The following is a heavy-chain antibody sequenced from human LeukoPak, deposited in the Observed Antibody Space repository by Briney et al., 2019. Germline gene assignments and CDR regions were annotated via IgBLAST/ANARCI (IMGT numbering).Heavy chain of an antibody. CDR2: ISYDGSNK. D-gene: IGHD6-13*01. CDR3: ARSDSSSWYLGNAFDI. V-gene: IGHV3-30*04. Sequence: PGGSLRLSCAASGFTFSDYAMHWVRQAPGKGLEWGANISYDGSNKYYADSVKGRFTISRDNSKNTLYLQMNSLRAEDTAVYYCARSDSSSWYLGNAFDIWGQGTMVTVSS. J-gene: IGHJ3*02. CDR1: GFTFSDYA.